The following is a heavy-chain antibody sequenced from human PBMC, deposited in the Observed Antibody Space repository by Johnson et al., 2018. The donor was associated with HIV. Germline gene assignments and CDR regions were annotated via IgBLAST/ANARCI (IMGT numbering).Heavy chain of an antibody. CDR1: GFTFSNYP. Sequence: QVQLVESGGGLLQTGGSLRLSCAASGFTFSNYPMHWVRQAPGKGLEWVAVISYDGSNKYYADSVKGRFTISRDNSKNTLYLQMNSLRAEDTAVYYCARDRATIFGVDDAFDIWGQGTMVTVSS. CDR3: ARDRATIFGVDDAFDI. D-gene: IGHD3-3*01. CDR2: ISYDGSNK. V-gene: IGHV3-30*04. J-gene: IGHJ3*02.